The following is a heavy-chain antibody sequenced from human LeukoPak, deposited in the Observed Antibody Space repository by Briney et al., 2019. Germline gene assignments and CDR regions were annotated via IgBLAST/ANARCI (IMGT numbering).Heavy chain of an antibody. CDR2: IYGDDYK. D-gene: IGHD5-12*01. CDR1: GFSLTNSEMG. V-gene: IGHV2-5*02. CDR3: AHRHGRGGSGYRAFDY. J-gene: IGHJ4*02. Sequence: KESGPTLVKPTQSITLTCSLSGFSLTNSEMGVGWIRQSPGKALEWLGIIYGDDYKRNSPYLKSRVTITKDTSKNQVVLTLTNMDPVDTATYYCAHRHGRGGSGYRAFDYWGQGTLVTVSS.